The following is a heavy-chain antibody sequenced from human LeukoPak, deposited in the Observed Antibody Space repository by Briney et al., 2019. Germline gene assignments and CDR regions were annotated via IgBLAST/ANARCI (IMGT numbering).Heavy chain of an antibody. J-gene: IGHJ4*02. D-gene: IGHD6-13*01. CDR2: INHSGGT. V-gene: IGHV4-34*01. CDR3: ARVGEYSSSWPIDY. CDR1: GGSFSGYY. Sequence: SETLSLTCAVYGGSFSGYYWSWIRQPPGEGLGWVGKINHSGGTNHNPSLKSRVTISVDTSKNQFSLKLSSVTAADTAVYYCARVGEYSSSWPIDYWGQGTLVTVSS.